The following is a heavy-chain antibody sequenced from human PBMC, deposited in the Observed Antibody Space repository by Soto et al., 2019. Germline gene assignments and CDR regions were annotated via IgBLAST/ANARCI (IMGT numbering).Heavy chain of an antibody. V-gene: IGHV1-2*04. J-gene: IGHJ6*01. CDR2: INPKSGGT. CDR1: GYSFTDYH. Sequence: ASVKVSCKASGYSFTDYHIHWVRQAPGQGLEWLGRINPKSGGTSTAQKFQGWVTMTTDTSISTASMELTRLTSDDTAIYYCARLNSIDCSNGVSSIFYNHAMDVCGQGTTVTISS. CDR3: ARLNSIDCSNGVSSIFYNHAMDV. D-gene: IGHD2-8*01.